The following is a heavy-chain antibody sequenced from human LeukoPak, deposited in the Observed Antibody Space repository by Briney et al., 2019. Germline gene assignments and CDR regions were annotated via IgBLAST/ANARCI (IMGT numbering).Heavy chain of an antibody. CDR3: ARVSAPITLVRGVMFYYMDV. D-gene: IGHD3-10*01. J-gene: IGHJ6*03. Sequence: PGGSLRLSCAASGFTFSSYAMHWVRQAPGKGLEWVAVISYDGSNKYYADSVKGRFTISRDNSKNTLYLQMNRLRAEDTAVYYGARVSAPITLVRGVMFYYMDVWGKGTTVTVSS. CDR1: GFTFSSYA. V-gene: IGHV3-30*04. CDR2: ISYDGSNK.